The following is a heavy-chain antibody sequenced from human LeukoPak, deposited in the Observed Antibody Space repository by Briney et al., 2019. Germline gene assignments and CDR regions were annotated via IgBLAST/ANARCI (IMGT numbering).Heavy chain of an antibody. CDR1: GFTFSSYA. Sequence: GGSLRLSCAASGFTFSSYAMHWVRQAPGKGLEWVAVISDDGSNKYYADSVKGRFTISRDNSKNTLYLQMNSLRAEDTAVYYCARVPGYCSGGSCLLDAFDIWGQGTMVTVSS. CDR3: ARVPGYCSGGSCLLDAFDI. D-gene: IGHD2-15*01. CDR2: ISDDGSNK. J-gene: IGHJ3*02. V-gene: IGHV3-30-3*01.